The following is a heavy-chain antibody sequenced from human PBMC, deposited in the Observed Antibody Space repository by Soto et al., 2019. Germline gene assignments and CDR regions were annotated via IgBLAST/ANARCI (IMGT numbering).Heavy chain of an antibody. Sequence: SETLSLTCAVYGGSFSGYYWSWIRQPPGKGLEWIGEINHSGSTNYNPSLKSRVTISVDTSKNQFSLKLSSVTAADTAVYYCARNYSFDDWGQGTLVTVSS. CDR1: GGSFSGYY. V-gene: IGHV4-34*01. CDR3: ARNYSFDD. CDR2: INHSGST. J-gene: IGHJ4*02.